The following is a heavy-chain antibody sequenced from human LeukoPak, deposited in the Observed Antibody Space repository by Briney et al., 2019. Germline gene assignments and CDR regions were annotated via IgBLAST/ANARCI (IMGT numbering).Heavy chain of an antibody. CDR1: GFTFGDYA. CDR3: AKGPIVVVVAATPENWFDP. Sequence: GRSLRLSCTASGFTFGDYAMSWVRQAPGKGLEWVSAISGSGGSTYYADSVKGRFTISRDNSKNTLYLQMNSLRAEDAAVYYCAKGPIVVVVAATPENWFDPWGQGTLVTVSS. D-gene: IGHD2-15*01. J-gene: IGHJ5*02. V-gene: IGHV3-23*01. CDR2: ISGSGGST.